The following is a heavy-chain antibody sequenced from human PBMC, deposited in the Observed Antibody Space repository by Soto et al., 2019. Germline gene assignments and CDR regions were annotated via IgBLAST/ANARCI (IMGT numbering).Heavy chain of an antibody. V-gene: IGHV3-23*01. CDR3: ATRRDLYYDFWSGYYLFDY. Sequence: GGSLRLSCAASGFTFSSYAMSWVRQAPGKGLEWVSAISASGGSTYYADSVKGQFTISRDNSKNTLYLQMNSLRAEDTAVYYCATRRDLYYDFWSGYYLFDYWGQGTLVPVS. CDR2: ISASGGST. CDR1: GFTFSSYA. J-gene: IGHJ4*02. D-gene: IGHD3-3*01.